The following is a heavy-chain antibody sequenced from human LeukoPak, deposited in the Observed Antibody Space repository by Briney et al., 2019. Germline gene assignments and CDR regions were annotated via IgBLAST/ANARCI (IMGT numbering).Heavy chain of an antibody. CDR2: ISYRGST. D-gene: IGHD3-9*01. J-gene: IGHJ4*02. V-gene: IGHV4-59*01. CDR1: GGSIADYY. Sequence: SETLSLTCTVSGGSIADYYWSWIRQFPGKGLEWIGYISYRGSTSYNPSLNSRVSISLDTSKNQLSLRLNSVTAADTAVYYCARGTTYYDILTGYLNYFDYWGQGTLVTVSS. CDR3: ARGTTYYDILTGYLNYFDY.